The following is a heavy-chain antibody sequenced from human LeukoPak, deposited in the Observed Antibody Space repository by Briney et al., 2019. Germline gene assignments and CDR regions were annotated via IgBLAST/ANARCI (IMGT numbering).Heavy chain of an antibody. CDR2: IYYSGST. Sequence: SETLSLTCTVSGGSISSYYWSWIRQPPGKGLEWIGYIYYSGSTNYNPSLKSRVTISVDTSKNQFSLKLNSVTAADTAVYYCARDGGSYGAVDYWGQGTLVTVSS. V-gene: IGHV4-59*01. CDR1: GGSISSYY. CDR3: ARDGGSYGAVDY. J-gene: IGHJ4*02. D-gene: IGHD4-17*01.